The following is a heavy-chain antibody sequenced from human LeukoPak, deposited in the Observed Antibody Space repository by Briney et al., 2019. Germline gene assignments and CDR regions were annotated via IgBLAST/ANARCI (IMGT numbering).Heavy chain of an antibody. D-gene: IGHD2-15*01. CDR3: AREHCSGGRCYDSFEI. CDR2: INSRGSPI. V-gene: IGHV3-48*03. Sequence: GGSLRLSCVASGFPFSDYETDWVRQAPGEGPEWISYINSRGSPIHYADSVKGRFTISRDDAQNSLFLQMNSLRVEDTAVYYCAREHCSGGRCYDSFEIWGQGTMVTVPS. J-gene: IGHJ3*02. CDR1: GFPFSDYE.